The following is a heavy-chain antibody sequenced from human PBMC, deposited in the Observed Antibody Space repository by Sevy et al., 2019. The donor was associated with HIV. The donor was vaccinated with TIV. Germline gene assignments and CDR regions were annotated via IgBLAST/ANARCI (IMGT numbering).Heavy chain of an antibody. CDR1: GYNFTTHW. CDR3: ARRTKQLWSYYFDY. J-gene: IGHJ4*02. CDR2: VYPDDSET. V-gene: IGHV5-51*01. Sequence: GESLKISCKGSGYNFTTHWIGWVRQMPGKGLEWLGIVYPDDSETTYSPSFQGQVTMSADKSITTAYLQWNSLKASDTAMYYCARRTKQLWSYYFDYWCQGTLVTVSS. D-gene: IGHD6-6*01.